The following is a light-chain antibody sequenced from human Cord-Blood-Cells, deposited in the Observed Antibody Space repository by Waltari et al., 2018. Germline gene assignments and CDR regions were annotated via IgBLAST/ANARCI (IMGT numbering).Light chain of an antibody. CDR2: EVS. V-gene: IGLV2-14*01. CDR1: SRDVGGYNY. CDR3: SSYTSSSTLVV. Sequence: QSALTQPASVSGSPGQSITISCHGTSRDVGGYNYVPWYQQHPGKAPKLMIYEVSKRPSGVSNRFSGSNSGNTASLTISGLQAEDEADYYCSSYTSSSTLVVFGGGTKLTVL. J-gene: IGLJ2*01.